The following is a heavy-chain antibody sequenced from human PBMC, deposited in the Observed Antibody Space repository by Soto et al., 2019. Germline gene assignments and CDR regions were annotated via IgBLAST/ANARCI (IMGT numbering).Heavy chain of an antibody. V-gene: IGHV4-30-2*03. CDR2: IYYSGST. CDR3: ARHPSDFWFDP. CDR1: GGSISSGCYS. Sequence: SETLSLTCAVSGGSISSGCYSWSWIRQPPGKGLEWIGSIYYSGSTYYNPSLKSRVTVSVDTSKNQFSLKLSSVTAADTAVYYCARHPSDFWFDPWGQGTLVTVSS. J-gene: IGHJ5*02. D-gene: IGHD2-21*02.